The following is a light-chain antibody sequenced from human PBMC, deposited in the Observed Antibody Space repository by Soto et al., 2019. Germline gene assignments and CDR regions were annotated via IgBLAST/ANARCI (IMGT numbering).Light chain of an antibody. CDR2: KAS. CDR1: QSISSW. Sequence: DIQMAYSSWTLSSARVARVTITCRASQSISSWLAWYQQKPGKAPKLLIYKASSLESGVPSRFSGSGSGTEFTLTISSLQPDDFATYYCQQYNSYSALTFGGGTKVDIK. J-gene: IGKJ4*01. CDR3: QQYNSYSALT. V-gene: IGKV1-5*03.